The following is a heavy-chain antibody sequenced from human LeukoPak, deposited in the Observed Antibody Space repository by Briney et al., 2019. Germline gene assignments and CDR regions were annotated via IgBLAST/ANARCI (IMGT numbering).Heavy chain of an antibody. CDR3: ARDSRLRDGLDY. CDR2: ISYDGSNK. CDR1: GFTFSSYA. J-gene: IGHJ4*02. Sequence: GGSLRLSCAASGFTFSSYAMHWVRQAPGKGLEWVAVISYDGSNKYYADSVKGRFTISRDNSKNTLYLQMNSLRAEDTAVYYCARDSRLRDGLDYWGQGTLATVSS. V-gene: IGHV3-30*04. D-gene: IGHD4-17*01.